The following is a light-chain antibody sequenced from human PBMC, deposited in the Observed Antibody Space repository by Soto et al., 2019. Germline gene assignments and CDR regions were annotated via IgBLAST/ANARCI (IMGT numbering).Light chain of an antibody. J-gene: IGKJ5*01. CDR3: QQYGSSPTWT. Sequence: EIVLTQSPGTLSLSPGERATLSCRASQSVSSSYLAWYQQKPGQAHRLLIYGASSRATGIPDRFSGRGSGTDFTLTISRLEPEDFAVYYCQQYGSSPTWTFGQFTRLEIK. V-gene: IGKV3-20*01. CDR1: QSVSSSY. CDR2: GAS.